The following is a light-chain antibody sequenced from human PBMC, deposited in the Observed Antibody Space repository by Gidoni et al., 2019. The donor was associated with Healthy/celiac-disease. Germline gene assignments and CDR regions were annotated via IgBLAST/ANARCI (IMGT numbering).Light chain of an antibody. J-gene: IGKJ2*01. V-gene: IGKV1-39*01. CDR2: AAS. CDR1: QSISSY. CDR3: PNT. Sequence: DIQMTQSPSSLSASVGDRVTITCRASQSISSYLNWYQQKPGKAPKLLIYAASSLQSGVPSRFSGSGSGTDFTLTISSLQPEDFATYYCPNTFXQXTKLEIK.